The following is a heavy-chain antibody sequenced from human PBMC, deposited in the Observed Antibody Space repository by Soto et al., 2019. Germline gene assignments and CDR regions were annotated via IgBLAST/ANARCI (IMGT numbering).Heavy chain of an antibody. CDR2: IWYDGSRK. J-gene: IGHJ5*02. CDR1: GFTFRSYG. D-gene: IGHD3-10*01. V-gene: IGHV3-33*01. CDR3: ARDGPPRGSGTNWFDP. Sequence: PGGSLRLSCAASGFTFRSYGMHCVRQGPGKGLEWVAVIWYDGSRKYYADSVKGRFTISRDNSKNTLDLQMNSLRAEDTAVYYCARDGPPRGSGTNWFDPWGQGTLVTVSS.